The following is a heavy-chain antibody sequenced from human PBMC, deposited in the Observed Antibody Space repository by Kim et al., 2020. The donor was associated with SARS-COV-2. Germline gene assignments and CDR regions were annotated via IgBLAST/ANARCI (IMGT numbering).Heavy chain of an antibody. J-gene: IGHJ4*02. CDR3: AREKGVTAVAGLPIVY. CDR1: GFTFMSYS. CDR2: ISSSSSYI. Sequence: GGSLRLSCTASGFTFMSYSMNWVRQAPGKGLEWVSSISSSSSYIHYADSVKGRFTISRDNAKNSLFLQMDSLRDEDTAVYYCAREKGVTAVAGLPIVYWGQGALVTVSS. D-gene: IGHD6-19*01. V-gene: IGHV3-21*01.